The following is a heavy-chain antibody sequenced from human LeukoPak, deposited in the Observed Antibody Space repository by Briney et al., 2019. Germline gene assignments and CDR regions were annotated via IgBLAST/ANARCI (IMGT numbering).Heavy chain of an antibody. D-gene: IGHD4-23*01. Sequence: GGSLRLSCVVSGITFSGYSMIWVRQAPGKGLEWLSFMTTSGNTIYYAEPVKDRFTISRDNAKKSLYLQMKSLRGEDTAVYYCARVGGGTVVTMYFEYWGQGTLVTVTS. V-gene: IGHV3-48*01. CDR2: MTTSGNTI. CDR1: GITFSGYS. J-gene: IGHJ4*02. CDR3: ARVGGGTVVTMYFEY.